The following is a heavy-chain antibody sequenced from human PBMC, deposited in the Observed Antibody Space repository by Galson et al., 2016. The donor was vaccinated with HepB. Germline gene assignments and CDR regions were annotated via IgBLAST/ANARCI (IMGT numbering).Heavy chain of an antibody. D-gene: IGHD3-10*01. CDR2: VYSNGNT. Sequence: TLSLTCSVSRGSITSGSYFWSWVRQQPGKGLEWIGYVYSNGNTYYNPSLKSRVTISVDTSKNQFYLTVNSVTAADTALYYCARAYGSGSLLSCFDPWGQGTLVTVSS. V-gene: IGHV4-31*03. CDR3: ARAYGSGSLLSCFDP. CDR1: RGSITSGSYF. J-gene: IGHJ5*02.